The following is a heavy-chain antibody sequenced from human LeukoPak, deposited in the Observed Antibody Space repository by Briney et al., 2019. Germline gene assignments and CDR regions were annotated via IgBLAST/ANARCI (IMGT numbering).Heavy chain of an antibody. V-gene: IGHV3-66*01. CDR1: GFTVSSNY. Sequence: GGSLRLSCAASGFTVSSNYMSWVRQAPGKGLEWVSAIYSGGSTYYADSVKGRFTISRDNSKNTLYLQMNSLRAEDTAVYYCARDPPYDSSGYYFDYWGQGTLVTVSS. CDR3: ARDPPYDSSGYYFDY. J-gene: IGHJ4*02. D-gene: IGHD3-22*01. CDR2: IYSGGST.